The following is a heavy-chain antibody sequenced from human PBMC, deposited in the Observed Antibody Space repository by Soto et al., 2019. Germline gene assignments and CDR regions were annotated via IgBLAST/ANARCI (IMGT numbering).Heavy chain of an antibody. CDR1: GYTFTSYD. CDR3: ARERSAACTGWFDR. J-gene: IGHJ5*02. D-gene: IGHD6-13*01. Sequence: QVQLVQSGAEVKKPGASVKVSCKASGYTFTSYDINWVRQATGQGLEWMGWMNPNSGNTGYAQKFQGRVTMTRNTTRSTSYMDLVSLRSEDTAMYYCARERSAACTGWFDRCGQGTLVTASS. V-gene: IGHV1-8*01. CDR2: MNPNSGNT.